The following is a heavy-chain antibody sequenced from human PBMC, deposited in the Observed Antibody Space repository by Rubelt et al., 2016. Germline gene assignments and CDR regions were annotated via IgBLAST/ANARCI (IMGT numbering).Heavy chain of an antibody. V-gene: IGHV4-39*07. CDR3: ARVRYCTNGVCFHLVDY. Sequence: IYYSGSTYYNPSLKSRVTISVDTSKNQFSLKLSSVTAADTAVYYCARVRYCTNGVCFHLVDYWGQGTLVTVSS. J-gene: IGHJ4*02. D-gene: IGHD2-8*01. CDR2: IYYSGST.